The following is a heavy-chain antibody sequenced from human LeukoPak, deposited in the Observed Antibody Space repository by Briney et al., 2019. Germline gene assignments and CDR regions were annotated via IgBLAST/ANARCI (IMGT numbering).Heavy chain of an antibody. D-gene: IGHD2-2*03. V-gene: IGHV4-34*01. Sequence: SETLSLTCAVYGGSFSGYYWSWIRQPPGKGLEWIGETNHSGSTNYNPSLKSRVTISVDTSKNQFSLKLSSVTAADTAVYYCARGLDLDFDYWGQGTLVTVSS. CDR1: GGSFSGYY. CDR3: ARGLDLDFDY. CDR2: TNHSGST. J-gene: IGHJ4*02.